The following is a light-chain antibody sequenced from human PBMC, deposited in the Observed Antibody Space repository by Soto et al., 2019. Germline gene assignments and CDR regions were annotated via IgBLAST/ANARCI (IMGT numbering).Light chain of an antibody. Sequence: EIVMTQSPATLSVSPGEGATLSCRASQSISRNLAWYQQKPGQAPRLLIYSASKRATGIPDRFSGSESGTDFTLTISRLEPEDFAVYYCQQYASSPWTFGQGTKVDIK. CDR2: SAS. CDR1: QSISRN. CDR3: QQYASSPWT. V-gene: IGKV3-20*01. J-gene: IGKJ1*01.